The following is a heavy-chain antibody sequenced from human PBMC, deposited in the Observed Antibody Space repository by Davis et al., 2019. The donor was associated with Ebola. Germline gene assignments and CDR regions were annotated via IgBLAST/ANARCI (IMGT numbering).Heavy chain of an antibody. Sequence: GGSLRLSCAASGFTVSSNYMSWVRQAPGKGLEWVSVIYSGGSTYYADSVKGRFTISRHNSRNTLYLQMNSLRAEDTAVYYCASTARYYYYGMDVWGQGTTVTVSS. CDR1: GFTVSSNY. J-gene: IGHJ6*02. V-gene: IGHV3-53*04. CDR2: IYSGGST. CDR3: ASTARYYYYGMDV. D-gene: IGHD5-18*01.